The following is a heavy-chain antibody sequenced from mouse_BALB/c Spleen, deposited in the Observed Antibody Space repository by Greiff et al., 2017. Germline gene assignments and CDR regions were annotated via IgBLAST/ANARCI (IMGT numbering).Heavy chain of an antibody. CDR3: ATFYYGHLHFDY. V-gene: IGHV2-9*02. J-gene: IGHJ2*01. D-gene: IGHD1-2*01. Sequence: VQGVESGPGLVAPSQSLSITCTVSGFSLTSYGVHWVRQPPGKGLEWLGVIWAGGSTNYNSALMSRLSISKDNSKSQVFLKMNSLQTDDTAMYYCATFYYGHLHFDYWGQGTTLTVSS. CDR1: GFSLTSYG. CDR2: IWAGGST.